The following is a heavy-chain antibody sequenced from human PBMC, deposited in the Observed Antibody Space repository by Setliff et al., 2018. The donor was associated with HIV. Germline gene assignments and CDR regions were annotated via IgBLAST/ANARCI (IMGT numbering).Heavy chain of an antibody. CDR3: AKEGVRGVVYYFDY. J-gene: IGHJ4*02. D-gene: IGHD3-10*01. V-gene: IGHV3-9*01. CDR1: GFTFDDYA. Sequence: PGGSLRLSCAASGFTFDDYAMHWVRQAPGKGLEWVSGISWNSGSIGYADSVKGRFTISRDNARSSLYLQMNSLRAEDTALYYCAKEGVRGVVYYFDYWGQGTLVTVPQ. CDR2: ISWNSGSI.